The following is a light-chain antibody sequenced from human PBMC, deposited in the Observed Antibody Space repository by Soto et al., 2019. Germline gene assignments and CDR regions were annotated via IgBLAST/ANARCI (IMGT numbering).Light chain of an antibody. V-gene: IGKV1-5*01. CDR2: HAS. Sequence: IQLTQSPSTLSASVGDRVTITCRASQFISSWLAWYQQKPGKVPKLLIFHASNLESGVPSRFSGSGSGTEFTLTISSLQPDDFATYYCQQYNSYPWTFGQGTKVDIK. J-gene: IGKJ1*01. CDR1: QFISSW. CDR3: QQYNSYPWT.